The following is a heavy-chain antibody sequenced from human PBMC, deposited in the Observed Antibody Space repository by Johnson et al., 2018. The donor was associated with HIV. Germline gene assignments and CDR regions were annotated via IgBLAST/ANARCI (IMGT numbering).Heavy chain of an antibody. CDR2: IKQDGSEK. CDR3: ARSGSYYGALDI. V-gene: IGHV3-7*01. CDR1: GFTFSSYW. J-gene: IGHJ3*02. Sequence: VQLVESGGGLVQPGGSLRLSCAASGFTFSSYWMSWVRQAPGKGLEWVANIKQDGSEKYYVDSVKGRFTISRDNAKNSLYLQMSSLRAEDRAVDYCARSGSYYGALDIWGQGTMVTVSS. D-gene: IGHD1-26*01.